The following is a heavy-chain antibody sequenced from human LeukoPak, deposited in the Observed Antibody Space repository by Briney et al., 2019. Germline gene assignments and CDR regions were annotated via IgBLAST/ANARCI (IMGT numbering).Heavy chain of an antibody. CDR1: GFTFSSYS. CDR3: SRGPRRVDY. V-gene: IGHV3-21*01. D-gene: IGHD6-25*01. CDR2: ISGSGTDI. Sequence: GGSLRLSCAASGFTFSSYSMNWIRQAPGKGLEWVSYISGSGTDIVYRDSVKGRFTISRDNAKNSLCLQMNSLRVEDTAVYYCSRGPRRVDYWGQGTLVTVSS. J-gene: IGHJ4*02.